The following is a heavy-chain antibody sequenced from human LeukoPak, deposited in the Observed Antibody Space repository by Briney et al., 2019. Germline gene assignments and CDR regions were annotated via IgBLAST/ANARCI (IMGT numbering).Heavy chain of an antibody. D-gene: IGHD3-22*01. CDR3: ARGVVTRGCRYFDY. J-gene: IGHJ4*02. Sequence: GGSLRLSCAASGFTFSSYWMHWVRQAPGKGLEWVANIKQDGSEKYYVDSVKGRFTISGDNAKNSLYLQMNSLRAEDTAVYYCARGVVTRGCRYFDYWGQGTLVTVSS. CDR1: GFTFSSYW. CDR2: IKQDGSEK. V-gene: IGHV3-7*04.